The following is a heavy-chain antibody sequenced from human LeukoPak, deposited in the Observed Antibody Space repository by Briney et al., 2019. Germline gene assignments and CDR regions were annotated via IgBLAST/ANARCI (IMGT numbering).Heavy chain of an antibody. J-gene: IGHJ4*02. CDR1: GGSISSSSFY. Sequence: SETLSLTCTVSGGSISSSSFYWSWIRQPPGRGLEWIGYIYYSGSTKYNPSLKSRVTISVDTSTNQFSLKLNSVTAAEVAVYYCARHASSSPFFFDYWGQGTLVTVSS. V-gene: IGHV4-61*05. CDR3: ARHASSSPFFFDY. CDR2: IYYSGST. D-gene: IGHD6-6*01.